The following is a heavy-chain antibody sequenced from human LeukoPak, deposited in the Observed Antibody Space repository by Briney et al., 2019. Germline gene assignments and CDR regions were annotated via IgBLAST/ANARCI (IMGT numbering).Heavy chain of an antibody. CDR1: GFTFSSYE. D-gene: IGHD2/OR15-2a*01. Sequence: PGGSLRLSCAASGFTFSSYEMNWVRQAPGKGLEWVSYISSSGSTIYYADSVKGRFTISRDNAKNSLYLQMNSLRAEDTAVYYCAASIPFSNNYYYYYYMDVWGQGTMVTVSS. V-gene: IGHV3-48*03. CDR2: ISSSGSTI. CDR3: AASIPFSNNYYYYYYMDV. J-gene: IGHJ6*03.